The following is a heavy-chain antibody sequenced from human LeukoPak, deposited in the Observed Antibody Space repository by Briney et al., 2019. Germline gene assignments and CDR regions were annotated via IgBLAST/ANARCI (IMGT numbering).Heavy chain of an antibody. CDR3: ASPRGKDYDFWSGYWTQLDEYFQH. CDR1: GFTFSSYA. V-gene: IGHV3-23*01. CDR2: ISGSGGST. Sequence: GGSLRLSCAASGFTFSSYAMSWVRQAPGKGLEWVSAISGSGGSTYYADSVKGRFTISRDNSKNTLYLQMNSLRAEDTAVYYCASPRGKDYDFWSGYWTQLDEYFQHWGRGTLVTVSS. D-gene: IGHD3-3*01. J-gene: IGHJ1*01.